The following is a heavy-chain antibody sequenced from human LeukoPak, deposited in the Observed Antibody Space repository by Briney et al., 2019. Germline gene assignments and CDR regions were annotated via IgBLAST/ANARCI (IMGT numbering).Heavy chain of an antibody. CDR2: IYYSGST. CDR1: GGSISSYY. D-gene: IGHD2-21*01. Sequence: SETLSLTCTVSGGSISSYYWSWIRQPPGKGLEWIGYIYYSGSTNYNPSLKSRVTISVDTSKNQFSLKLSSVTAADTAAYYCAREGPWGPYCGGDCYGGYFDYWGQGTLVTVSS. V-gene: IGHV4-59*01. CDR3: AREGPWGPYCGGDCYGGYFDY. J-gene: IGHJ4*02.